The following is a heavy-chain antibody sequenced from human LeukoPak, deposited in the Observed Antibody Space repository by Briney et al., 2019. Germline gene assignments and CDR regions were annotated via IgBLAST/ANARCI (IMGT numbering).Heavy chain of an antibody. CDR2: INPSGGST. D-gene: IGHD6-19*01. CDR1: GYTFTRYY. J-gene: IGHJ4*02. Sequence: VASVKVSYKASGYTFTRYYMHWVRQAPGQAREWIGIINPSGGSTNYAQKLEPRVTMTKYMSTSTVYMELSSLRSDDTAVYYCAREGVAGVYYIDYWGQGTLVTVSS. V-gene: IGHV1-46*01. CDR3: AREGVAGVYYIDY.